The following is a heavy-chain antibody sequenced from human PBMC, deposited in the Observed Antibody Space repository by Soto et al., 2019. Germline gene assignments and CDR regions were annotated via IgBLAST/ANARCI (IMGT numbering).Heavy chain of an antibody. Sequence: EVQLVESGGCLVKPRGSLRLSCAASGFTFSNAGMNWVLQAPGKGLAWVGRIKSKTDGGTTDYAAPAKGRFTISRDESKNTLYLQMNSLKTEDTAVYYCTPTGWDDIVVDGWGQGTLVTVSS. D-gene: IGHD2-2*01. CDR3: TPTGWDDIVVDG. V-gene: IGHV3-15*07. J-gene: IGHJ4*02. CDR2: IKSKTDGGTT. CDR1: GFTFSNAG.